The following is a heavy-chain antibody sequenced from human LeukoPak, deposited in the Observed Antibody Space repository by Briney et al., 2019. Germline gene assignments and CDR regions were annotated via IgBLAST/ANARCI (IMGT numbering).Heavy chain of an antibody. CDR2: IYSDGST. V-gene: IGHV3-53*01. CDR3: ARQDCSGGSCSTGSAFDI. D-gene: IGHD2-15*01. CDR1: GFTVSSNY. Sequence: GGSLRLSCAASGFTVSSNYMSWVRQAPGKGLEWVSVIYSDGSTYYADSVKGRFTISRDNSKNTLYLQMNSLRAEDTAVYYCARQDCSGGSCSTGSAFDIWGQGTMVTVSS. J-gene: IGHJ3*02.